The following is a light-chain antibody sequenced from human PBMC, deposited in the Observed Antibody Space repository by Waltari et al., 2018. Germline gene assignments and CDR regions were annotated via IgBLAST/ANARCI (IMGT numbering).Light chain of an antibody. CDR3: QQYGSSPLT. J-gene: IGKJ2*01. CDR2: GAS. V-gene: IGKV3-20*01. CDR1: QSVSSNY. Sequence: EIVLTQSPGTLSLSPGESATLSCRASQSVSSNYLAWYQQTPGQAPRLLIYGASSRATGIPDRFSGRGSGTDFTLTISRLEPEDFAVYYCQQYGSSPLTFGQGTKLEIK.